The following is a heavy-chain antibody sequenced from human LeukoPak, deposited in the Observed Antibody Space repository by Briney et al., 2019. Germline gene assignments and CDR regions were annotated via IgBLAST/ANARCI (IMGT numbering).Heavy chain of an antibody. J-gene: IGHJ3*02. CDR2: ISYDGSNK. CDR3: AKALSSSSWFAVNAFDI. D-gene: IGHD6-13*01. V-gene: IGHV3-30*18. CDR1: GLTFSSYG. Sequence: GGSLRLSCAASGLTFSSYGMHWVRQAPGKGLEWVAVISYDGSNKYYADSVKGRFTISRDNSKNTLYLQMNSLRAEDTAVYYCAKALSSSSWFAVNAFDIWGQGTMVTVSS.